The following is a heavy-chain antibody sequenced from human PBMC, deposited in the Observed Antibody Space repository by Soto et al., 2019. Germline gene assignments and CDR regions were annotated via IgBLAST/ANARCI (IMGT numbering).Heavy chain of an antibody. CDR2: IWDDGSNK. CDR3: ARDLGHGDDLWYVDY. J-gene: IGHJ4*02. CDR1: GFTFRMHG. D-gene: IGHD4-17*01. Sequence: QVQLVESGGGVVQPGRSLRLSCAASGFTFRMHGMHWVRQAPGKGLEWVAVIWDDGSNKKYADSVKGLFTISRDNSTITLFLQMSSLRAEDTAVYYCARDLGHGDDLWYVDYWGQGILVTVSS. V-gene: IGHV3-33*01.